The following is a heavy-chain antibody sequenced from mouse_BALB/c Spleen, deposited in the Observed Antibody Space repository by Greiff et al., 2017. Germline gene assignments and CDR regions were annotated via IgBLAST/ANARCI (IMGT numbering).Heavy chain of an antibody. V-gene: IGHV5-12-1*01. Sequence: DVHLVESGGGLVKPGGSLKLSCAASGFAFSSYDMSWVRQTPEKRLEWVAYISSGGGSTYYPDTVKGRFTISRDNAKNTLYLQMSSLKSEDTAMYYCARQDAMDYWGQGTSVTVSS. CDR1: GFAFSSYD. CDR2: ISSGGGST. J-gene: IGHJ4*01. CDR3: ARQDAMDY.